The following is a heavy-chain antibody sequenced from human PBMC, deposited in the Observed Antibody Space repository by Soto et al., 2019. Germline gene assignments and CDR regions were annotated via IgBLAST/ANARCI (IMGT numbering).Heavy chain of an antibody. V-gene: IGHV3-23*01. CDR1: GFTFSSYA. CDR2: ISGSGGST. J-gene: IGHJ3*02. D-gene: IGHD4-17*01. CDR3: AKDIFKTTVTTDAFDI. Sequence: GGSLRLSCAASGFTFSSYAMSWVRQAPGKGLEWVSAISGSGGSTYYADSVKGRFTISRDNSKNTLYLQMNSLRAEDTAVYYCAKDIFKTTVTTDAFDIWGQGTMVTVSS.